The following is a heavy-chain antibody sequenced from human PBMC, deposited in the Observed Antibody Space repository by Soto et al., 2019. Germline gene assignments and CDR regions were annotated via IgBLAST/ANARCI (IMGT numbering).Heavy chain of an antibody. Sequence: SETLSLTCAVSGYSISRGYYWGWIRQPPGKGLEWIGSIYHSGSTYYNPSLKSRVTISVDTSKNQFSLKLSSVTAADTAVYYCARDQPYGYYGMDVWGQGTTVTVSS. CDR2: IYHSGST. CDR3: ARDQPYGYYGMDV. J-gene: IGHJ6*02. CDR1: GYSISRGYY. D-gene: IGHD3-10*01. V-gene: IGHV4-38-2*02.